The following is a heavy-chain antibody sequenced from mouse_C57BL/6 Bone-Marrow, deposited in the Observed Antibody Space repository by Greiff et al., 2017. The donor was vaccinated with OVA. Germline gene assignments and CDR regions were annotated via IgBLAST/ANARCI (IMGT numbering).Heavy chain of an antibody. D-gene: IGHD1-1*01. CDR3: ARQGYYGSSPWFTY. V-gene: IGHV5-15*01. Sequence: EVKLVESGGGLVQPGGSLKLSCAASGFTFSDYGMAWVRQAPRKGPAWVAFISNLAYSIYYADTVTGRFTISRENAKNTLYLEMSSLRSEDTAMYYCARQGYYGSSPWFTYWGQGTLVTVSA. CDR1: GFTFSDYG. CDR2: ISNLAYSI. J-gene: IGHJ3*01.